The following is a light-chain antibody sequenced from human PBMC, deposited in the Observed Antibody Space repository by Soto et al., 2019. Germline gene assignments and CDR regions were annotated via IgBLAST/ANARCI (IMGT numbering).Light chain of an antibody. CDR1: QSVSFN. Sequence: ETVMTQSPATLSVSPGERVTLSCSASQSVSFNLAWYQQKPGQAPRLLISSASARATGVPPRFSGTGSGTEFTLTISSLQSEDFGVYYCQQYSNWPPWTFGQGTKVDIK. V-gene: IGKV3-15*01. CDR3: QQYSNWPPWT. J-gene: IGKJ1*01. CDR2: SAS.